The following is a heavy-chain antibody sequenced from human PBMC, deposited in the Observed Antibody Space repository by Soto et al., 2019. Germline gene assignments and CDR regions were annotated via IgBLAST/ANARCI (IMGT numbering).Heavy chain of an antibody. J-gene: IGHJ3*02. Sequence: EVQLVESGGGSVQPGGSLRLSCAASGFTFSRHWIHWVRQAPGQGLVWVSRTKTDGTTDHADSVRGRFTTSRDNAENTVYLQMNSLRVEDTAVYYCARDMRAVPWYGGISSVFDMWGQGTRVTVSS. CDR3: ARDMRAVPWYGGISSVFDM. V-gene: IGHV3-74*01. D-gene: IGHD3-10*01. CDR1: GFTFSRHW. CDR2: TKTDGTT.